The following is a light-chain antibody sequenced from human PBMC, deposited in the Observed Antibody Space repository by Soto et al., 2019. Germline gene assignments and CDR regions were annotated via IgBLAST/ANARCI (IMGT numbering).Light chain of an antibody. CDR3: ETWDTNTRV. V-gene: IGLV4-60*03. J-gene: IGLJ3*02. CDR2: LEGSGNY. CDR1: SGRSTYI. Sequence: QTVVTQSSSASASLGSSVNLTCTLSSGRSTYIIAWHQQQPGKAPRYLMKLEGSGNYNKGSGVPDRFSGSSSGADRYLSISNRQPEDEADYYCETWDTNTRVFGGGTKLTVL.